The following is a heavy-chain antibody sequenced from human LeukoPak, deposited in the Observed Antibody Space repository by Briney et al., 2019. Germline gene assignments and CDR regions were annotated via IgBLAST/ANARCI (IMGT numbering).Heavy chain of an antibody. CDR3: AELGITMIGGV. J-gene: IGHJ6*04. CDR2: IKEDGSEK. D-gene: IGHD3-10*02. Sequence: GGSLRLSCVASGFTFSSYWMNWVRQAPGKGLEWVANIKEDGSEKYYVDSVKGRFTISRDNAKNSLHLQMNSLRAEDTAVYYCAELGITMIGGVWGKGTTVTISS. V-gene: IGHV3-7*01. CDR1: GFTFSSYW.